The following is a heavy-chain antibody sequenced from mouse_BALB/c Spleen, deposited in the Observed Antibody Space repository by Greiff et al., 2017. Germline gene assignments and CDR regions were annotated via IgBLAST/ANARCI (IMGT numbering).Heavy chain of an antibody. CDR3: ARKVRQGWFAY. D-gene: IGHD2-14*01. CDR2: ISSGGSYT. Sequence: EVNVVESGGDLVKPGGSLKLSCAASGFTFSSYGMSWVRQTPDKRLEWVATISSGGSYTYYPDSVKGRFTISRDNAKNTLYLQMSSLKSEDTAMYYCARKVRQGWFAYWGQGTLVTVSA. V-gene: IGHV5-6*01. CDR1: GFTFSSYG. J-gene: IGHJ3*01.